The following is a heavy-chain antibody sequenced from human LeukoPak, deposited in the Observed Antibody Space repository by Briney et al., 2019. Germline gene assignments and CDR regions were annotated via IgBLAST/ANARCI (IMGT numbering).Heavy chain of an antibody. D-gene: IGHD3-22*01. CDR2: IYYSGST. CDR1: GGSISSYY. CDR3: ATRHYYDSSGYN. J-gene: IGHJ4*02. V-gene: IGHV4-59*01. Sequence: SETLSLTCTVSGGSISSYYWSWIRQPPGKGLEWIGYIYYSGSTNYNPSLKSRVTISVDTSKNQFSLKLSSVTAADTAVYYCATRHYYDSSGYNWGQGTLVTVSS.